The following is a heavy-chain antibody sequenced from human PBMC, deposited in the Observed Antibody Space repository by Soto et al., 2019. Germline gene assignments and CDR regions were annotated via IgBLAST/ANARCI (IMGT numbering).Heavy chain of an antibody. CDR3: ARQPSCSSTSCSILRDY. V-gene: IGHV5-51*01. Sequence: PXEFLKISFKGSGYSFTSYWIGWVRQIPGKGLEWMGIIYPGDSDTRYSPSFQGQVTISADKSISTAYLQWSSLKASDTAMYYCARQPSCSSTSCSILRDYWGQGTLVTVSS. J-gene: IGHJ4*02. D-gene: IGHD2-2*01. CDR2: IYPGDSDT. CDR1: GYSFTSYW.